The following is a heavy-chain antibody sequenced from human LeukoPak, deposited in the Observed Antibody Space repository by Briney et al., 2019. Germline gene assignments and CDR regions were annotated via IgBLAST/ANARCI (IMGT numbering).Heavy chain of an antibody. CDR1: GFTFSSYS. D-gene: IGHD5-24*01. J-gene: IGHJ4*02. V-gene: IGHV3-21*01. Sequence: GGSLRLSCAASGFTFSSYSMNWVRQAPGKGLEWVSSISSSSSYIYYADSLKGRFTISRDNAKNSLYLQMNSLRAEDTAVYYCARDKDGYNMEYYFDYWGQGTLVTVSS. CDR2: ISSSSSYI. CDR3: ARDKDGYNMEYYFDY.